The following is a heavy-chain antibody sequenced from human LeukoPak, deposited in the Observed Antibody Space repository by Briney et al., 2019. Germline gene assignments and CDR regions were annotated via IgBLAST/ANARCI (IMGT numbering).Heavy chain of an antibody. Sequence: QAGGSLRLSCAASGFTFSSYWMHWVRHAPGKGLVWVSRIKSDGSTNYADSVKGRFTISRDNAKNTVSLQMNRLRAEDTGVYYCARAPSEIGGYYPEYFRHWGQGTLVTVSS. CDR3: ARAPSEIGGYYPEYFRH. D-gene: IGHD3-22*01. J-gene: IGHJ1*01. CDR2: IKSDGST. CDR1: GFTFSSYW. V-gene: IGHV3-74*01.